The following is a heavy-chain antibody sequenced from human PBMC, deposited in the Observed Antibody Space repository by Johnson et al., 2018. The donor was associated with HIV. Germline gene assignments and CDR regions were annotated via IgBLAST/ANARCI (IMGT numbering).Heavy chain of an antibody. V-gene: IGHV3-74*02. D-gene: IGHD3-10*01. CDR2: INSDSGGR. Sequence: VQLVESGGGLVQPGGSLRLSCAASGFTFSSYWMSWVRQAPGKGLVWVSRINSDSGGRSYAESVKGRFTISRDNARNTLFLQMNSLRADDTAVYYCAGAFTIRDAFDIWGQGTMVTVSS. CDR1: GFTFSSYW. CDR3: AGAFTIRDAFDI. J-gene: IGHJ3*02.